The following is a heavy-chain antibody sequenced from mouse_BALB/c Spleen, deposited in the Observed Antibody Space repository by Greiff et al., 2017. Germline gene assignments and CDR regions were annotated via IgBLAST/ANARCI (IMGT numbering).Heavy chain of an antibody. CDR1: GYTFTSYW. CDR2: IYPGDGDT. Sequence: LQESGAELARPGASVKLSCKASGYTFTSYWMQWVKQRPGQGLEWIGAIYPGDGDTRYTQKFKGKATLTADKSSSTAYMQLSSLASEDSAVYYCARGDGNYDYWGQGTTLTVSS. J-gene: IGHJ2*01. V-gene: IGHV1-87*01. CDR3: ARGDGNYDY. D-gene: IGHD2-1*01.